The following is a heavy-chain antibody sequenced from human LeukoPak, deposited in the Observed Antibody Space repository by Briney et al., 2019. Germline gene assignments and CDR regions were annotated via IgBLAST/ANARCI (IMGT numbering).Heavy chain of an antibody. CDR3: ARLGRSGSYSGGAFDI. CDR1: GGSISSYY. CDR2: IYTSGSS. J-gene: IGHJ3*02. D-gene: IGHD1-26*01. Sequence: PSETLSLTCTVSGGSISSYYWSWIRQPPGKGLEWIGYIYTSGSSNYDPSLKSRVTISVDTSKNQFSLKLSSVTAADTAVYYCARLGRSGSYSGGAFDIWGQGTMVTVSS. V-gene: IGHV4-4*09.